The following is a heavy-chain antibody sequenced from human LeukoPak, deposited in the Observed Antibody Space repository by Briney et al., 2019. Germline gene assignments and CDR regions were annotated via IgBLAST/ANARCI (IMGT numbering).Heavy chain of an antibody. Sequence: SETLSLTCTVSGGSISSSSYYWGWIRQPPGKGLEWIGSIYYSGSTYYNPSLKSRVTISVDTSKNQFSLKLSSVTAADTAVYYCGGAAAGTNFDYWGQGTLVTVSS. CDR1: GGSISSSSYY. J-gene: IGHJ4*02. CDR2: IYYSGST. D-gene: IGHD6-13*01. CDR3: GGAAAGTNFDY. V-gene: IGHV4-39*07.